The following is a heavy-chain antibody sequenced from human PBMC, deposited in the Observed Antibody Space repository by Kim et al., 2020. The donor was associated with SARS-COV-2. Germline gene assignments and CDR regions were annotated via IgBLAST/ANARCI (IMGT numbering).Heavy chain of an antibody. CDR1: GGTFSSYA. CDR3: ARDLDYNWNYWYFDL. Sequence: SVKVSCKASGGTFSSYAISWVRQAPGQGLEWMGGIIPIFGTANYAQKFQGRVTITADESTSTAYMELSSLRSEDTAVYYCARDLDYNWNYWYFDLWGRGTLVTVSS. D-gene: IGHD1-20*01. J-gene: IGHJ2*01. CDR2: IIPIFGTA. V-gene: IGHV1-69*13.